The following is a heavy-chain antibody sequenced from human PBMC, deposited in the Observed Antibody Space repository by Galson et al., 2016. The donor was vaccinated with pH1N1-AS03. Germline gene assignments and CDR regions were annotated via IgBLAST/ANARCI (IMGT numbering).Heavy chain of an antibody. Sequence: SVKVSCKASGYTFTTYDINWVRQAPGQGLEWMGWMNPDSGNTGYAPSFQGRVTITRDTSISTAYMELSSLRSEDTAVYYCARGVVDCSGPACSGTLRFDPWGHGTLVTVSS. CDR2: MNPDSGNT. V-gene: IGHV1-8*03. CDR3: ARGVVDCSGPACSGTLRFDP. CDR1: GYTFTTYD. D-gene: IGHD2-15*01. J-gene: IGHJ5*02.